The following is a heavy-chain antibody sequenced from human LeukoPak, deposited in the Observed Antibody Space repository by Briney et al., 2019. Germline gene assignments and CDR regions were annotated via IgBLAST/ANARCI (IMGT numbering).Heavy chain of an antibody. CDR2: FLSGGTT. J-gene: IGHJ6*03. V-gene: IGHV4-4*07. CDR3: AMTQYTDVDLDDYYMDV. D-gene: IGHD3/OR15-3a*01. Sequence: SETLSLTCTVSSGSIVGYSWTWIRQPAGKGLQWIGHFLSGGTTNYNPSLKSRVTISLDKSKNHVSLRLTSVTAADTAMYFCAMTQYTDVDLDDYYMDVWGKGTAVTVSS. CDR1: SGSIVGYS.